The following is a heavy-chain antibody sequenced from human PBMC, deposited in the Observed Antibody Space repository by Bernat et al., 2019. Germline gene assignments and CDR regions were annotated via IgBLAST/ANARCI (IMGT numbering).Heavy chain of an antibody. Sequence: QVQLMQSGAEVKKPGSSVKVSCKASGGTFSSYAISWVRQAPGQGLEWMGGIIPIFGTANYAQKFQGRVTITADESTSTAYMELSSLRSEDTAVYYCARVRVNYYGSGSPPYYYYGMDVWGQGTTVTVSS. CDR1: GGTFSSYA. J-gene: IGHJ6*02. D-gene: IGHD3-10*01. CDR3: ARVRVNYYGSGSPPYYYYGMDV. V-gene: IGHV1-69*01. CDR2: IIPIFGTA.